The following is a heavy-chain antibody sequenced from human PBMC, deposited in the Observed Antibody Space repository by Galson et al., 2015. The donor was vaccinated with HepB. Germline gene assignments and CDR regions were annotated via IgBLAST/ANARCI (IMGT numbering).Heavy chain of an antibody. J-gene: IGHJ5*02. V-gene: IGHV3-11*03. CDR1: GFTFSDYY. Sequence: SLRLSCAASGFTFSDYYMSWIRQAPGKGLEWVSYISSSSSYTNYADSVKGRFTISRDNAKNSLYLQMNSLRAEDTAVYYCARHGPPYRAESNWFDPWGQGTLVTVSS. CDR2: ISSSSSYT. D-gene: IGHD1-26*01. CDR3: ARHGPPYRAESNWFDP.